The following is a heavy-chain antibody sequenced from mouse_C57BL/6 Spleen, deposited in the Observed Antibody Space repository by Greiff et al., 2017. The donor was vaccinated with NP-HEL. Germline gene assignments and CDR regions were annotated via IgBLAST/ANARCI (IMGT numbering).Heavy chain of an antibody. V-gene: IGHV1-26*01. Sequence: EVQLQQSGPELVKPGASVKISCKASGYTFTDYYMNWVKQSHGKSLEWIGDINPNNGGTSYNQKFKGKATLTVDKSSSTAYMELRSLTSEDSAVYYCARRELTGGGYFDYWGQGTTLTVSS. CDR3: ARRELTGGGYFDY. CDR2: INPNNGGT. CDR1: GYTFTDYY. D-gene: IGHD4-1*01. J-gene: IGHJ2*01.